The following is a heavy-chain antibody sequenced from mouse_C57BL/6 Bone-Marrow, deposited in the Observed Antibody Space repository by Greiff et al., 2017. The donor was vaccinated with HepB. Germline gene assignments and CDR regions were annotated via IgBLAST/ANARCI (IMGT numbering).Heavy chain of an antibody. CDR1: GYTFTDYY. Sequence: VQLKESGPVLVKPGASVKMSCKASGYTFTDYYMNWVKQSHGKSLEWIGVIDPYNGGTSYNQKFKGKATLTVDKSSSTAYMELNSLTSEDSAVYYCAPWFAYWGQGTLVTVSA. J-gene: IGHJ3*01. CDR2: IDPYNGGT. V-gene: IGHV1-19*01. CDR3: APWFAY.